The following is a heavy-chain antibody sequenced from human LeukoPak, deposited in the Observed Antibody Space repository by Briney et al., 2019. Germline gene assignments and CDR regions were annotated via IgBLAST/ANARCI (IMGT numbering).Heavy chain of an antibody. CDR3: ARGVWGGYTLYYYYYMDV. V-gene: IGHV4-59*01. Sequence: ETLSLTCAVSGGSISSYYWSWIRQPPGKGLECIGYIYYSGSPNYNPSLKSRVTISVDTSKNQFSLKLGSVTAADTAVYYCARGVWGGYTLYYYYYMDVWGKGTTVTVSS. J-gene: IGHJ6*03. D-gene: IGHD3-3*01. CDR1: GGSISSYY. CDR2: IYYSGSP.